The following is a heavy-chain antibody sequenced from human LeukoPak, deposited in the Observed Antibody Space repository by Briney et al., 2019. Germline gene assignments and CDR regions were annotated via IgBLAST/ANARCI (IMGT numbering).Heavy chain of an antibody. Sequence: SETLSLTCAVSGGSISSGGYSWSWKRQPPGKGLEWIGYIYHSGSTYYNPSLKSRVTISVDRSKNQFSLKLSSVTAADTAVYYCARTSIAARRANAFDIWGQGTMVTVSS. CDR2: IYHSGST. CDR3: ARTSIAARRANAFDI. D-gene: IGHD6-6*01. V-gene: IGHV4-30-2*01. CDR1: GGSISSGGYS. J-gene: IGHJ3*02.